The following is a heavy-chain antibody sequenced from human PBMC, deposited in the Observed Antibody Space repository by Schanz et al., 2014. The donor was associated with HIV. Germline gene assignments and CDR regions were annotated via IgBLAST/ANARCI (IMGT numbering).Heavy chain of an antibody. V-gene: IGHV3-23*01. CDR1: GFTFSKYA. Sequence: EVQLLESGGGLVQPGGSLSLSCAASGFTFSKYAMSWVRQAPGKGLEWVSAISGSGGSTYYTDSVKGRFTISRDNSKNTLYLQMNSLRAEDTAVYYCATSQGIMVATDFDYWGQGTLVTVSS. CDR2: ISGSGGST. D-gene: IGHD5-12*01. J-gene: IGHJ4*02. CDR3: ATSQGIMVATDFDY.